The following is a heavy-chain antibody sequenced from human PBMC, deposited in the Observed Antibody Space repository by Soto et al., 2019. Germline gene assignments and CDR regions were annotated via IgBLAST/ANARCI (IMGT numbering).Heavy chain of an antibody. CDR1: GFTFNDYA. J-gene: IGHJ4*02. V-gene: IGHV3-23*01. Sequence: PGGSLRLSCAASGFTFNDYAINWVRQLPGRGLEYVSGIGGRGGNAFYADSMKGRFIISRDNSKNTVYLQMNKLRVDDSAMYYCAKARDSGDFAGSFDYWGQGTLVTVSS. D-gene: IGHD2-21*02. CDR3: AKARDSGDFAGSFDY. CDR2: IGGRGGNA.